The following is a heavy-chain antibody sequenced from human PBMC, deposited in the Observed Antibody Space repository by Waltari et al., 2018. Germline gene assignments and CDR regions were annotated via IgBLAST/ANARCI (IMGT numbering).Heavy chain of an antibody. D-gene: IGHD6-13*01. J-gene: IGHJ4*02. CDR1: GYTFTAYY. CDR3: ARDSITVPGAFFDY. Sequence: QVHLVQSGAEVKKPGASVKVSCKASGYTFTAYYMHWVRQAPGQGPEWMGWINLNSGGTQYATKFQGRVTMTRDTSITTAYMELSGLRSDDTAVYYCARDSITVPGAFFDYWGQGTLVTVSS. V-gene: IGHV1-2*02. CDR2: INLNSGGT.